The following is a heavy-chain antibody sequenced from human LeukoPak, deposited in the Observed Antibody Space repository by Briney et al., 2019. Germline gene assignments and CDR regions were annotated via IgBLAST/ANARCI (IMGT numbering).Heavy chain of an antibody. D-gene: IGHD1-7*01. CDR3: AREDGELPLDYFDY. V-gene: IGHV4-61*02. CDR1: GGSISSGSYY. CDR2: IYTSGST. J-gene: IGHJ4*02. Sequence: PSETLSLTCTVSGGSISSGSYYWSCIRQPAGKGLEWIGRIYTSGSTNYNPSLKSRVTISVDKSKNKFSLKLSSVTAADTAVYYCAREDGELPLDYFDYWGQGTMVTVSS.